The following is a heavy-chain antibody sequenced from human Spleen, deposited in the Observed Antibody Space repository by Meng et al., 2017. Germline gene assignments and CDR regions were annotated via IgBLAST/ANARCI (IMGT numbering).Heavy chain of an antibody. Sequence: QGQLQQVGAVLFKPPATLSPTCVGSVGCFSDSYWSWIRQPPGKGLEWIGEINHSGSTNYNPSLESRATISVDTSQNNLSLKLSSVTDADSAVYYCARGPTTMAHDFDYWGQGTLVTVSS. V-gene: IGHV4-34*01. CDR1: VGCFSDSY. CDR3: ARGPTTMAHDFDY. CDR2: INHSGST. D-gene: IGHD4-11*01. J-gene: IGHJ4*02.